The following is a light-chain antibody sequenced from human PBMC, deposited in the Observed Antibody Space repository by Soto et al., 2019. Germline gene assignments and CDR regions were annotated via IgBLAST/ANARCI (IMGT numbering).Light chain of an antibody. CDR2: AAS. Sequence: DIQMTQSPSSLSASVGDRITITCRAKESVGNWLAWYQQKPGKAPKLLIYAASTLPSGVPSRFNGSRSGTVFSLTVSSLQPEDFATYYCQQANSFPLSFGGGTKVEIK. J-gene: IGKJ4*01. CDR1: ESVGNW. V-gene: IGKV1D-12*01. CDR3: QQANSFPLS.